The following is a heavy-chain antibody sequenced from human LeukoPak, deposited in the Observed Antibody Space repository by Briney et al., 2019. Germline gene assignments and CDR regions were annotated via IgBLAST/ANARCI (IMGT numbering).Heavy chain of an antibody. Sequence: ASVKVSCKASGYTFTGYYMHWVRQAPGQGLEWMGWINPNSGSTNYAQKFQGRVTMTRDTSISTAYMELSRLRSDDTAVYYCARDRGQQLDSYYYGMDVWGQGTTVTVSS. CDR3: ARDRGQQLDSYYYGMDV. CDR2: INPNSGST. CDR1: GYTFTGYY. J-gene: IGHJ6*02. V-gene: IGHV1-2*02. D-gene: IGHD6-13*01.